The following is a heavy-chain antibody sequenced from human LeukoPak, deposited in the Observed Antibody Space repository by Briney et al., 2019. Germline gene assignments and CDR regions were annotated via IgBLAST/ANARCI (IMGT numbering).Heavy chain of an antibody. CDR2: INPNSGGT. V-gene: IGHV1-2*02. D-gene: IGHD2-2*01. J-gene: IGHJ3*02. CDR3: ARVLVPAATDDAFDI. Sequence: ASVKVSCKASGYTLTGYYMHWVRQAPRQGLEWMGWINPNSGGTNYAQKFQGRVTMTRDTSISTAYMGLSRLRSDDTAVYYCARVLVPAATDDAFDIWGQGTMVTVSS. CDR1: GYTLTGYY.